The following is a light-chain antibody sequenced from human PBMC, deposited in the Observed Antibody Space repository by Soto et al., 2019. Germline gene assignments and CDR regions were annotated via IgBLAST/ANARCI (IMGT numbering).Light chain of an antibody. CDR1: RGISSY. J-gene: IGKJ5*01. CDR2: SAS. Sequence: IQLTQSPSSLSASVGDRVTIPCQASRGISSYLAWYQQKPGKAPKLLVYSASTLQSGVPSRFSGSGSGPDFTLTISSLQPEDSATYFCQQLNSYPQTFGQGTRLEIK. V-gene: IGKV1-9*01. CDR3: QQLNSYPQT.